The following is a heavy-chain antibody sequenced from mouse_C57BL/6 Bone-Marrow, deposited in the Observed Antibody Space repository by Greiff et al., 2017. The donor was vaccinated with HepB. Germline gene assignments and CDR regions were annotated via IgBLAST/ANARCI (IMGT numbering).Heavy chain of an antibody. Sequence: EVKLMESGGGLVQPKGSLKLSCAASGFTFNTYAMHWVRQAPGKGLEWVARLRSKSSNYATYYADSVKDRFTISRDDSQSMLYLQMNNLKTEDTAMYYCVVSDLFAYWGQGTLVTVSA. J-gene: IGHJ3*01. CDR2: LRSKSSNYAT. CDR1: GFTFNTYA. CDR3: VVSDLFAY. V-gene: IGHV10-3*01. D-gene: IGHD6-2*01.